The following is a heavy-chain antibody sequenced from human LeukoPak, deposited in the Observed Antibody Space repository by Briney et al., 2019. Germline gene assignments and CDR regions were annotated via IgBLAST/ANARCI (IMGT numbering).Heavy chain of an antibody. Sequence: GGSLRLSCAASGFTFRTYSMHWVRQAPGKGLEWVAVISDIGGNKYHADSVKGRFTISRDNSNNILYLQMNSLRVDDTAVYYCARQVTGWLQPDYWGQGTLVTVSS. D-gene: IGHD5-24*01. CDR1: GFTFRTYS. V-gene: IGHV3-30*04. CDR3: ARQVTGWLQPDY. J-gene: IGHJ4*02. CDR2: ISDIGGNK.